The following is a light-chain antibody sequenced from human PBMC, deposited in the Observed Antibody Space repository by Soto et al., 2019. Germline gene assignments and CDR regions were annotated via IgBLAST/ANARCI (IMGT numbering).Light chain of an antibody. CDR1: TSDVGSYKL. CDR2: EDN. Sequence: QSVLTQPASVSGSPGQSITIPCTGSTSDVGSYKLVSWYQHHPGKAPKLLINEDNKRPSGVSTRFSGSKSANTASLTISGLQAEDEADYYCCSYGGRTTYVFGPGTKVTVL. J-gene: IGLJ1*01. V-gene: IGLV2-23*01. CDR3: CSYGGRTTYV.